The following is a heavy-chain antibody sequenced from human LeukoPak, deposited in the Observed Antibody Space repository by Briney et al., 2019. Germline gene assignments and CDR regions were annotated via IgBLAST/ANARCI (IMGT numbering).Heavy chain of an antibody. CDR2: ISNSGGST. J-gene: IGHJ4*02. CDR1: GFTFSSYA. D-gene: IGHD3-22*01. V-gene: IGHV3-23*01. CDR3: AKGHYDSSDYHFFTY. Sequence: GGSLRLSCAASGFTFSSYAMSWVRQAPGKGLERVSVISNSGGSTHYADSVKGRFTISRDNSKNTLYLQMNSLRAEDTAVYYCAKGHYDSSDYHFFTYWGQGTLVSVSS.